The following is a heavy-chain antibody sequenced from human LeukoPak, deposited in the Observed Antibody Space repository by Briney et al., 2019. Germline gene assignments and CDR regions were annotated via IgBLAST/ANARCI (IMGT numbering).Heavy chain of an antibody. Sequence: GGSLRLSCAASGFTFSDYYMSWIHQAPGKGLEWVSYISSSGSTIYYADSVKGRFTISRDNAKNSLYMQMNSLRAEDTAVYYCARDFAAAGTAADYWGQGTLVTVSS. J-gene: IGHJ4*02. V-gene: IGHV3-11*01. CDR3: ARDFAAAGTAADY. CDR2: ISSSGSTI. D-gene: IGHD6-13*01. CDR1: GFTFSDYY.